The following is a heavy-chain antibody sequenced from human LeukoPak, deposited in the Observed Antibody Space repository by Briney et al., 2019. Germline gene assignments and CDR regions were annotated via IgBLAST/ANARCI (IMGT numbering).Heavy chain of an antibody. V-gene: IGHV3-21*01. D-gene: IGHD3-22*01. J-gene: IGHJ4*02. CDR3: ASSGYSASLDS. Sequence: GGSLRLSCAASGFTFSSYAMSWVRQAPGKGLEWVSSISSSSGFIYYADSVKGRFTISRDNAKNSLYLQMNSLRAEDTAVYYCASSGYSASLDSWGQGTLVAVSS. CDR1: GFTFSSYA. CDR2: ISSSSGFI.